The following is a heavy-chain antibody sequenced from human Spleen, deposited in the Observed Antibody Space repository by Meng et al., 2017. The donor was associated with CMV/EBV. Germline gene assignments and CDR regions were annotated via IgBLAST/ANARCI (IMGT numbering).Heavy chain of an antibody. CDR1: GYTFIGYY. D-gene: IGHD3-3*01. Sequence: ASVKVSCKASGYTFIGYYIHWVRQAPGLGLEWMGIINPSGGSTRYEQKFQGRVTMTRDTSTSTVYMELSSLISEDTAVYDFARGPYYNFPGCMDVWGQGTTVTVSS. J-gene: IGHJ6*02. CDR2: INPSGGST. V-gene: IGHV1-46*01. CDR3: ARGPYYNFPGCMDV.